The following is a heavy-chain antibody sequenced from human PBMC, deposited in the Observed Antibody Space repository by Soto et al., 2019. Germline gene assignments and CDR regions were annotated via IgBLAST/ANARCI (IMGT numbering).Heavy chain of an antibody. V-gene: IGHV1-18*01. J-gene: IGHJ4*02. CDR3: ARDLTPHIVVVPAAFDY. CDR1: GYTFTSYG. Sequence: ASVKVSCKASGYTFTSYGISWVRQAPGQGLEWMGWISAYNGNTNYAQKLQGRVTMTTDTSTSTAYMELRSLRSDDTAVYYCARDLTPHIVVVPAAFDYWGQGTLVTVSS. D-gene: IGHD2-2*01. CDR2: ISAYNGNT.